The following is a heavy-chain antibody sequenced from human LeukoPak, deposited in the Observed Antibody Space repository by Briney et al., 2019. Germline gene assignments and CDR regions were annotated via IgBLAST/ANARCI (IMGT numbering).Heavy chain of an antibody. CDR3: AGDPLGFGDERRLDY. D-gene: IGHD3-10*01. V-gene: IGHV1-69*05. J-gene: IGHJ4*02. CDR2: IIPIFGTA. Sequence: GASVKVSCKASGGTFSSYAISWVRQAPGQGLEWMGRIIPIFGTANYAQKFQGRVTITTDESTSTAYMELSSLRSEDTAVYYCAGDPLGFGDERRLDYWGQGTLATVSS. CDR1: GGTFSSYA.